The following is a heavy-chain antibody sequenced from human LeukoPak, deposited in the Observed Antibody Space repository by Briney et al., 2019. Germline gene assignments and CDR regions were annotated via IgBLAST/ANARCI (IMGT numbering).Heavy chain of an antibody. J-gene: IGHJ4*02. CDR3: ARGYYSDTSGYYYVIY. Sequence: ASVKVSCKASGYTFTGYYMHWVRQAPGQGLEWMGWINPNSGGTNYARKFQGRVTMTRDTSISTAYMELGRLRSDDTAVYYCARGYYSDTSGYYYVIYWGQGTLVTVSS. D-gene: IGHD3-22*01. CDR1: GYTFTGYY. CDR2: INPNSGGT. V-gene: IGHV1-2*02.